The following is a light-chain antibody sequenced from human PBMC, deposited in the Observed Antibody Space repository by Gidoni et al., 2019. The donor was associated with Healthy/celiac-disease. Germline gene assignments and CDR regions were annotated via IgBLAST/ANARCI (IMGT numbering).Light chain of an antibody. CDR2: GAS. J-gene: IGKJ5*01. V-gene: IGKV3-20*01. CDR1: QSVSSGY. CDR3: QQYGSSPIT. Sequence: EIVLTQSPGTMPLSPGERATLSCRASQSVSSGYLAWYQQKPGQAPRLLIYGASSRATGIPDRFSGSGSGTDFTLTISILEPEDFAVYYCQQYGSSPITFGQGTRLEIK.